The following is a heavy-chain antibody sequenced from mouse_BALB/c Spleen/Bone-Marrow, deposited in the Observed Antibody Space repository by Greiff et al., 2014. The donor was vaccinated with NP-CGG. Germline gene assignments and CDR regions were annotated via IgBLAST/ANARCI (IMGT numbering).Heavy chain of an antibody. CDR1: GYTFTSYY. V-gene: IGHV1S81*02. CDR2: INPSNGGT. J-gene: IGHJ4*01. Sequence: QVQLKESGAELVKPGASVKLSCKASGYTFTSYYMYWVKQRPGQGLEWFGEINPSNGGTNFNEKFKNKATLTVDKSSSTAYMQLSGLTSEDSAVYYCSRGRRDALDYWGQGTSVTVSS. CDR3: SRGRRDALDY.